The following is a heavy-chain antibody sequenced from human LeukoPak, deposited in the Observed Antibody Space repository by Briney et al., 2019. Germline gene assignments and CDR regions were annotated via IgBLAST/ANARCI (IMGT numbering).Heavy chain of an antibody. CDR1: GFTFSSYA. CDR3: ARDSGYSYGYNY. D-gene: IGHD5-18*01. V-gene: IGHV3-30*04. Sequence: RGALRLSCAASGFTFSSYAMHCVRQAPGKGVEWVAVISYDGSNKYYADSVKGRFTISRDNSKNTLYLQMNSLRAEDTAVYYCARDSGYSYGYNYWGQGTLVTVSS. J-gene: IGHJ4*02. CDR2: ISYDGSNK.